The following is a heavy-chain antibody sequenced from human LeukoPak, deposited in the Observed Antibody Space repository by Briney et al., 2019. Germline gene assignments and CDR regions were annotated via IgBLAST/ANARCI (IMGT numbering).Heavy chain of an antibody. V-gene: IGHV3-23*01. CDR2: ISGSGGST. D-gene: IGHD5-18*01. Sequence: PGGSLRLSCAASGFTFSSYAMSWVRQAPGMGLEWVSAISGSGGSTYYADSVKGRFTISRDNSKNTLYLQMNSLRAEDTAVYYCAKGVYSYGYRGAFDYWGQGTPVTVSS. CDR1: GFTFSSYA. CDR3: AKGVYSYGYRGAFDY. J-gene: IGHJ4*02.